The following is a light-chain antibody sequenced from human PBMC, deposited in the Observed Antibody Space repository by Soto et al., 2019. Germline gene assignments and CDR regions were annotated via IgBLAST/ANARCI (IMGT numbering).Light chain of an antibody. CDR2: VAS. J-gene: IGKJ4*01. CDR1: QSVNSNY. V-gene: IGKV3-20*01. Sequence: IVLTQSPGTLSLSPGERATLSCRASQSVNSNYLAWYQQKRCQAPRLLIYVASSRATGIPDRFSGSGSGTDFTLTISRLEPEDFAVYYCQQYGSPPTFGGGTKVDIK. CDR3: QQYGSPPT.